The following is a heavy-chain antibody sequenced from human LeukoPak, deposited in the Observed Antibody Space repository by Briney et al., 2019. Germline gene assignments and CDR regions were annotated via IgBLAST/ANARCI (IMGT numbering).Heavy chain of an antibody. J-gene: IGHJ4*02. CDR3: ARALSYDYVWGSYGY. CDR2: IYYSGST. V-gene: IGHV4-59*13. D-gene: IGHD3-16*01. Sequence: SETLSLTCTVSGGSISSYYWSWIRQPPGKGLEWIGYIYYSGSTNYNPSLKSRVTISVDTSKSQFSLKLSSVTAADTAVYYCARALSYDYVWGSYGYWGQGTPVTVSS. CDR1: GGSISSYY.